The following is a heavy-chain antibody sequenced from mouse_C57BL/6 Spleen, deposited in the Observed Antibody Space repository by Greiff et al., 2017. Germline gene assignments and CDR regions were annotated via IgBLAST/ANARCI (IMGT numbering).Heavy chain of an antibody. J-gene: IGHJ2*01. D-gene: IGHD3-2*02. CDR1: GYTFTSYW. CDR3: ARVETAQATSYYFDY. V-gene: IGHV1-69*01. Sequence: QVQLQQPGAELVMPGASVKLSCKASGYTFTSYWMHWVKQRPGQGLEWIGEIDPSDSYTNYNQKFKGKSTLTVDKSSSTAYMQLSSLTSEDSAVYYCARVETAQATSYYFDYWGQGTTLTVSS. CDR2: IDPSDSYT.